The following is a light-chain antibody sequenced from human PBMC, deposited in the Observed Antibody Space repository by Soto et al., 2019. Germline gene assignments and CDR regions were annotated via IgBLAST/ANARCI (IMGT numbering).Light chain of an antibody. CDR2: SNS. V-gene: IGLV1-44*01. CDR1: SSNIGSNT. Sequence: QSVLTQPPSASGTPGQRVTISCSGSSSNIGSNTVNWYQQLPGTAPKLLIYSNSQRPSGVPDRFSGSKSGASASLAISGLQSEDEADYHCAAWDDSLNGVVFGGGTKLTVL. J-gene: IGLJ2*01. CDR3: AAWDDSLNGVV.